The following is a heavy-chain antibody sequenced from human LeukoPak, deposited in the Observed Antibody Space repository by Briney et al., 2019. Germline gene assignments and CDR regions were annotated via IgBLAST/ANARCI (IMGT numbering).Heavy chain of an antibody. J-gene: IGHJ4*02. CDR1: GFTFSSHW. CDR2: IKEDGSET. V-gene: IGHV3-7*04. CDR3: ARGAGNILTGYYKDY. Sequence: PGGSLRLSCTGSGFTFSSHWMSWVRQAPGRGLEWVANIKEDGSETYYLDSVKGRFTISRDNAKNSVYLQMNSLRAEDTAVYYCARGAGNILTGYYKDYWGQGTLVTVSS. D-gene: IGHD3-9*01.